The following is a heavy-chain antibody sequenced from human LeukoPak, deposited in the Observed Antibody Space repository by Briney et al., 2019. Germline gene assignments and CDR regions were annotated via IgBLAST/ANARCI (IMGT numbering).Heavy chain of an antibody. V-gene: IGHV3-23*01. D-gene: IGHD6-19*01. CDR2: IYPSGDST. J-gene: IGHJ4*02. CDR1: GCTFSTYS. CDR3: AKDVVPDSGWDLDY. Sequence: GGSLRLSCAAAGCTFSTYSMTWVRKGPGKGLEWVSSIYPSGDSTFYADSVKGRFTISRDNSKNTLYLQMSSLRTEDTAIYYCAKDVVPDSGWDLDYWGQGTLVTVSS.